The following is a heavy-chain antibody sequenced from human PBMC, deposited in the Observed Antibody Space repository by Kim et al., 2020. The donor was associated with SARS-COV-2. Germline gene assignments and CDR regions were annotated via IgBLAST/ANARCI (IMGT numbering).Heavy chain of an antibody. D-gene: IGHD3-3*01. Sequence: KFQGRGTMTRDTSTSTVYMELSSLRSEDTAVYYCARSPYDFWSGYYYFDYWGQGTLVTVSS. V-gene: IGHV1-46*01. CDR3: ARSPYDFWSGYYYFDY. J-gene: IGHJ4*02.